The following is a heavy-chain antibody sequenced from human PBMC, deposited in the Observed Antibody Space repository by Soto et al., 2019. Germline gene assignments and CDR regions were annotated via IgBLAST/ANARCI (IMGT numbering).Heavy chain of an antibody. Sequence: QVQLQESGPGLVNASGTLSLTCGVSGGSINTNNWWSWLRQPPGQGLEWIAEVYHSGSSNYNPSLKRRLSISVDTSKNQFSLRLPSVTAADSAVYYCARAKLCNTLSCPHSFDTWGQGTLVSVSS. D-gene: IGHD2-2*01. J-gene: IGHJ4*02. CDR2: VYHSGSS. CDR3: ARAKLCNTLSCPHSFDT. V-gene: IGHV4-4*02. CDR1: GGSINTNNW.